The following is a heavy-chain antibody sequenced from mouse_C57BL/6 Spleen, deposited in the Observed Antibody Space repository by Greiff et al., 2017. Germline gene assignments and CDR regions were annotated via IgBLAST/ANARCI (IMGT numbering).Heavy chain of an antibody. Sequence: VQLQESGAELVRPGASVTLSCQASGYTFTDYEMHWVKQTPVHGLEWIGAIVPETGGTAYNQKFKGKAILTADKSSSTAFMELRSLTSEDSAVYYCTYYGSDYWGQGTTLTVSS. CDR2: IVPETGGT. V-gene: IGHV1-15*01. D-gene: IGHD1-1*01. CDR3: TYYGSDY. CDR1: GYTFTDYE. J-gene: IGHJ2*01.